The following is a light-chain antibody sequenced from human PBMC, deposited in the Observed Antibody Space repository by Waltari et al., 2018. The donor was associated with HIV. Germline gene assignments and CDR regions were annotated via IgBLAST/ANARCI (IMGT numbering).Light chain of an antibody. Sequence: QSVLTPPPSVSASPGQKVTISCPVRSSSIGKNFVSWFQPLPGTAPKLLIYDNNKRPSGIPDRFSGSKSGTSAALGITALQTGDEADYYCGTWDSSLNAGVFGGGTKVTVL. CDR2: DNN. CDR3: GTWDSSLNAGV. V-gene: IGLV1-51*01. J-gene: IGLJ2*01. CDR1: SSSIGKNF.